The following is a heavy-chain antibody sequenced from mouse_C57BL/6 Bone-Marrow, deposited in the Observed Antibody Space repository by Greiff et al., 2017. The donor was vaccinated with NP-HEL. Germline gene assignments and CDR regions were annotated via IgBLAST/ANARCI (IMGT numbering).Heavy chain of an antibody. CDR2: IYPRSGNT. D-gene: IGHD2-4*01. V-gene: IGHV1-81*01. J-gene: IGHJ3*01. CDR1: GYTFTSYG. CDR3: ARGDYEPPFAY. Sequence: VQPQQSGAELARPGASVKLSCKASGYTFTSYGISWVKQRTGQGLEWIGEIYPRSGNTYYNEKFKGKATLTADKSSSTAYMELRSLTSEDSAVYFCARGDYEPPFAYWGQGTLVTVSA.